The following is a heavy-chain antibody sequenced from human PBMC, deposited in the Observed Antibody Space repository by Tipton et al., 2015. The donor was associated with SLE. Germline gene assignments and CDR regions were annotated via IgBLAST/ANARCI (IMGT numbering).Heavy chain of an antibody. CDR2: IYPGDSDT. CDR1: GYTFTSNW. CDR3: ARQQGDDGFDI. V-gene: IGHV5-51*01. D-gene: IGHD2-21*01. J-gene: IGHJ3*02. Sequence: VQLVQSGAEVKKPGESLKISCKGSGYTFTSNWIGWVRQMPGKGLEWMGIIYPGDSDTTYSPSFQGQVTISADTSIDTAYLQWTSLKASDTAIYYCARQQGDDGFDIWGQGTVVTVSS.